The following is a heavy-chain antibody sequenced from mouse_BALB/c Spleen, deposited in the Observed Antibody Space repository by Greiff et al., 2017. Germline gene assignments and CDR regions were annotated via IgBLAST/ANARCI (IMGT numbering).Heavy chain of an antibody. J-gene: IGHJ4*01. CDR2: IWSGGST. Sequence: VQLVESGPGLVQPSQSLSITCTVSGFSLTSYGVHWVRQSPGKGLEWLGVIWSGGSTDYNAAFISRLSISKDNSKSQVFFKMNSLQADDTAIYYCARNRDYYGSSGAMDYWGQGTSVTVSS. CDR3: ARNRDYYGSSGAMDY. D-gene: IGHD1-1*01. CDR1: GFSLTSYG. V-gene: IGHV2-4-1*01.